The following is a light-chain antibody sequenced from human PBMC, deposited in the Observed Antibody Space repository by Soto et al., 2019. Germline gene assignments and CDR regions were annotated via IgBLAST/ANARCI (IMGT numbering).Light chain of an antibody. J-gene: IGKJ1*01. CDR3: QQYYSYST. CDR1: QGISSY. V-gene: IGKV1-8*01. Sequence: AIRMTQSPSSLSASTGDRVTITCRASQGISSYLAWYQQKPGKAPKLLIYAASTLQSGVPSRFSGSGSGTDFPLTIRCLQSEDFATYYCQQYYSYSTFGQGTKVEIK. CDR2: AAS.